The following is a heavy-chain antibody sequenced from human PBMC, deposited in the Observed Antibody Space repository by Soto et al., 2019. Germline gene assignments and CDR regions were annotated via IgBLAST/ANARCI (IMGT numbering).Heavy chain of an antibody. Sequence: RLSCAVSGFTFSSYSMHWVRQDPDMGLEWVAFISFAGNNKYYADSVKGRFTISRDNSNNMVYLEMNSLRPDDTAVYYCARDRQKALVVVAATGGFDYWGQGTPVTVSS. D-gene: IGHD2-15*01. V-gene: IGHV3-30*04. CDR1: GFTFSSYS. CDR2: ISFAGNNK. CDR3: ARDRQKALVVVAATGGFDY. J-gene: IGHJ4*02.